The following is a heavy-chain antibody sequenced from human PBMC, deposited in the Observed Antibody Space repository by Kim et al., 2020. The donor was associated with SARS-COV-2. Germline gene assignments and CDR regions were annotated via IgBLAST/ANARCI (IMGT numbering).Heavy chain of an antibody. CDR1: GFTFSSYG. V-gene: IGHV3-30*18. CDR2: ISYDGSNK. CDR3: AKDARTLAVAGDDAFDI. J-gene: IGHJ3*02. D-gene: IGHD6-19*01. Sequence: GGSLRLSCAASGFTFSSYGMHWVRQAPGKGLEWVAVISYDGSNKYYADSVKGRFTISRDNSKNTLYLQMNSLRAEDTAVYYCAKDARTLAVAGDDAFDI.